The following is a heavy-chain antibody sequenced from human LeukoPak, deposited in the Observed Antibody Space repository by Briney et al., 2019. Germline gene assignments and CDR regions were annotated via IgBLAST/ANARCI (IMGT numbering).Heavy chain of an antibody. CDR3: AREGLELLHDYYMDV. Sequence: ASVKVSCKASGYTFTGYYMHWVRQAPGQGLEWMGWINPNSGGTNYAQKFQGRVTMTRDTSISTAYMELSRLRSDDTAVYYCAREGLELLHDYYMDVWGKGTTVTVSS. CDR2: INPNSGGT. J-gene: IGHJ6*03. D-gene: IGHD1-7*01. V-gene: IGHV1-2*02. CDR1: GYTFTGYY.